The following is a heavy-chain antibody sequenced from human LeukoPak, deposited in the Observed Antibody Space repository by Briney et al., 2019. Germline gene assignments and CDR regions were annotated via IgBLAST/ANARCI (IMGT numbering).Heavy chain of an antibody. Sequence: PGGSLRLSCAASGFTFSNYAMAWVRQAPGKGLEWVSSVSGTGGTTYHADSVKGRLTISRDNSNNTLYLQMNSLRADDTAVYYCARVRGSYAIGYWGQGTLVTVSS. J-gene: IGHJ4*02. CDR2: VSGTGGTT. CDR3: ARVRGSYAIGY. D-gene: IGHD3-16*01. V-gene: IGHV3-23*01. CDR1: GFTFSNYA.